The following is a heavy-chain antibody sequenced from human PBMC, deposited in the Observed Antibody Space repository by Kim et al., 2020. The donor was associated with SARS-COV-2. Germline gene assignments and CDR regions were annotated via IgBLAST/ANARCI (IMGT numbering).Heavy chain of an antibody. Sequence: GGSLRLSCAASGFTFSSYSMNWVRQAPGKGLEWVSSISSSSSYIYYADSVKGRFTISRDNAKNSLYLQMNSLRAEDTAVYYCARDEGRGYSYGYMRSEGWFDPWGQGTLVTGSS. J-gene: IGHJ5*02. CDR3: ARDEGRGYSYGYMRSEGWFDP. D-gene: IGHD5-18*01. CDR2: ISSSSSYI. CDR1: GFTFSSYS. V-gene: IGHV3-21*01.